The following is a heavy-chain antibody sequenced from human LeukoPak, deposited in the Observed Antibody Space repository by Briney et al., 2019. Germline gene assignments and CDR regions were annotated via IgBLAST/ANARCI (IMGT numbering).Heavy chain of an antibody. D-gene: IGHD3-10*01. CDR2: ISTSGDT. CDR3: ASGTITMVRGVIQTYYFDY. J-gene: IGHJ4*02. CDR1: GGSISSYY. Sequence: KPSETLSLTCTVSGGSISSYYWSWIRQPAGKGLEWIGRISTSGDTNYNPSLKSRVTMSIDTSKNQFSLKLSSVTAADTAVYYCASGTITMVRGVIQTYYFDYWGQGTLVTVSS. V-gene: IGHV4-4*07.